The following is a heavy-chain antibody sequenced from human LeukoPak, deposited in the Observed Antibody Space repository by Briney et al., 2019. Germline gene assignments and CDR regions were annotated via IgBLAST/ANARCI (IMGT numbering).Heavy chain of an antibody. CDR3: GRLGRSAYYYGMDV. J-gene: IGHJ6*02. D-gene: IGHD3-10*01. V-gene: IGHV4-31*03. Sequence: SETLSLTCTVSGGSISSGGYYWSWIRQHPGTGLEWIGYIYYSGSTYYNPSLKSRVTISVDTSKNQFSLKLNSVTAADTAVYYSGRLGRSAYYYGMDVWGQGTTVTVSS. CDR2: IYYSGST. CDR1: GGSISSGGYY.